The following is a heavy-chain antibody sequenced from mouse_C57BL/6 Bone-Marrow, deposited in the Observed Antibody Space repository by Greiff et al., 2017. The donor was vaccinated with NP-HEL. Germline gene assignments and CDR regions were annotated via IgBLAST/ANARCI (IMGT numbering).Heavy chain of an antibody. J-gene: IGHJ3*01. Sequence: VQLQQSDAELVKPGASVKISCKVSGYTFTDYTIHWMKQRPEQGLEWIGYIYPRDGSTKYNEKFKGKATLTADKSSSTAYMQLNSLTSEDSAVYFCARLYYYGSSSSWFAYWGQGTLVTVSA. CDR1: GYTFTDYT. CDR2: IYPRDGST. CDR3: ARLYYYGSSSSWFAY. D-gene: IGHD1-1*01. V-gene: IGHV1-78*01.